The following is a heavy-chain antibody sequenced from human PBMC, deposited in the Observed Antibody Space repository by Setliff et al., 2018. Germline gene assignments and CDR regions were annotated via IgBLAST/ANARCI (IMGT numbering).Heavy chain of an antibody. CDR3: ARRPHYYDGSAYYYFFDY. J-gene: IGHJ4*02. CDR1: GGSVSTFY. CDR2: IFTSGST. V-gene: IGHV4-4*09. Sequence: PSETLSLTCRVSGGSVSTFYWTWIRQPPGKGLEWIGYIFTSGSTQYNPSLKSRATISRDTSSNQFSLKLFSVTTADTAVYYCARRPHYYDGSAYYYFFDYWGQGTLVTVSS. D-gene: IGHD3-22*01.